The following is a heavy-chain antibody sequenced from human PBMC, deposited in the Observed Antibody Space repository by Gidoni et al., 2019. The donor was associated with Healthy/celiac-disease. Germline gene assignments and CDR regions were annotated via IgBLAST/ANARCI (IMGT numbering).Heavy chain of an antibody. CDR1: GFTFSSYG. D-gene: IGHD4-17*01. CDR2: ISYDGSNK. V-gene: IGHV3-30*18. J-gene: IGHJ4*02. CDR3: AKATTVTTPPIDY. Sequence: QVQLVESGGGVVQPGRSLRLSCAASGFTFSSYGMHWVRQAPGKGLEWVAVISYDGSNKYYADSVKGRFTISRDNSKNTLYLQMNSLRAEDTAVYYCAKATTVTTPPIDYWGQGTLVTVSS.